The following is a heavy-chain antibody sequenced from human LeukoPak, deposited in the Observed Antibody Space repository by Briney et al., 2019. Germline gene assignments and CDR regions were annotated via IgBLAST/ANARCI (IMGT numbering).Heavy chain of an antibody. D-gene: IGHD2-2*01. Sequence: SETLSLTCTVSGGSISSSSYYWGWIRQPPGKGLEWIGSIYYSGSTYYNPSLKSRVTISVDTSKNQFSLKLSSVTAADTAVYYCARHPISLGYCSSTSCYGHWFDPWGQGTLVTVSS. CDR2: IYYSGST. J-gene: IGHJ5*02. CDR1: GGSISSSSYY. V-gene: IGHV4-39*01. CDR3: ARHPISLGYCSSTSCYGHWFDP.